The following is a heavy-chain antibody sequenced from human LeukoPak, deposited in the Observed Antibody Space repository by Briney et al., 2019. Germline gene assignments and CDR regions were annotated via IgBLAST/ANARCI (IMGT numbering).Heavy chain of an antibody. Sequence: ASVKVSCKASGYTFTSYDINWVRQATGQGLEWMGWMNPNSGNTGYAQKFQGRVTMTRNTSISTAYMELSSLRSEDTAVYYCARGPNDYAFYYYYGMDVWGQGTTVTVSS. CDR3: ARGPNDYAFYYYYGMDV. CDR2: MNPNSGNT. J-gene: IGHJ6*02. V-gene: IGHV1-8*01. CDR1: GYTFTSYD. D-gene: IGHD4-17*01.